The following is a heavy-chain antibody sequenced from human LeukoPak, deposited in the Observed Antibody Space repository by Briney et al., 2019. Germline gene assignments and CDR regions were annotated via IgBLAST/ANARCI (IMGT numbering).Heavy chain of an antibody. V-gene: IGHV1-69*13. CDR2: INPIFGTA. CDR3: ARVGSSGYSRVYYFDY. CDR1: GGTFSSYA. D-gene: IGHD3-22*01. J-gene: IGHJ4*02. Sequence: SVKVSCKASGGTFSSYAISWVRQAPGQGLEWMGGINPIFGTANYAQKFQGRVTITADESTSTAYMELSSLRSEDTAVYYCARVGSSGYSRVYYFDYWGQGTLVTVSS.